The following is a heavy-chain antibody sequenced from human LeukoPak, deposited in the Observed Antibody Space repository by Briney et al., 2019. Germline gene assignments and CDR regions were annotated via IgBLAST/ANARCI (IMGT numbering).Heavy chain of an antibody. CDR1: GYTFTGYY. CDR3: ARYPHSSGFTDY. CDR2: INPNSGGI. J-gene: IGHJ4*02. V-gene: IGHV1-2*02. Sequence: ASVKVSCKASGYTFTGYYMHWVRQAPGQGLEWMGWINPNSGGINYAQKFQGRVTMTRDTSTSTAYMELSRLRSDDTAVYYCARYPHSSGFTDYWGQGTLVTVSS. D-gene: IGHD3-22*01.